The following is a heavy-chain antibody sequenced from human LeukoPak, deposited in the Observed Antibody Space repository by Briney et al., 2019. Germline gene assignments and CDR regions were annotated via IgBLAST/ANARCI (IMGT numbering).Heavy chain of an antibody. D-gene: IGHD6-19*01. CDR2: ISYDGSNK. V-gene: IGHV3-30*18. CDR1: GFTFSSYG. Sequence: GTSLRLSCAASGFTFSSYGMHWVRQAPGKGLEWVAVISYDGSNKYYADSVKGRFTISRDNSKNTLYLQMNSLRAEDTAVYYCAKDRSSDYFDYWGQGTLVTVSS. J-gene: IGHJ4*02. CDR3: AKDRSSDYFDY.